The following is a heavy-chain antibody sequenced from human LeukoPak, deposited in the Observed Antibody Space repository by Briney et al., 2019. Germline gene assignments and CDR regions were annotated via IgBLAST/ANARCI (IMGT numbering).Heavy chain of an antibody. CDR1: GYTFTSYY. Sequence: ASVKVSCKASGYTFTSYYMHWVRQAPGQGLEWMGIINPSGGSTSYAQKFQGRVTMTRDMSISTAYMELSSLRSEDTAVYYCARNRRSGWYGVAYYYYYYYMDVWGKGTTVTVSS. D-gene: IGHD6-19*01. CDR2: INPSGGST. V-gene: IGHV1-46*01. CDR3: ARNRRSGWYGVAYYYYYYYMDV. J-gene: IGHJ6*03.